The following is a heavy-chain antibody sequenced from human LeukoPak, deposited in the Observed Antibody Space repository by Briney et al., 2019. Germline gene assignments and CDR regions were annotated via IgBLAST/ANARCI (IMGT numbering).Heavy chain of an antibody. D-gene: IGHD3-22*01. Sequence: GGSLRLSCAASGFTFSDYYMSWIRQAPGKGLEWVSYISSSGSTIYYADSVKGRFTISRDNAKNSLYLQMNSLRAEDTAVYYCARGGLGTYYYDSSGYIDYWAREPWSPSPQ. CDR3: ARGGLGTYYYDSSGYIDY. J-gene: IGHJ4*02. CDR1: GFTFSDYY. V-gene: IGHV3-11*01. CDR2: ISSSGSTI.